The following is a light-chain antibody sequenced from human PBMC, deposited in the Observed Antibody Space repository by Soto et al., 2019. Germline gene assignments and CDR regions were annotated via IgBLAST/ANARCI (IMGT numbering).Light chain of an antibody. CDR2: DAS. V-gene: IGKV1-5*01. CDR3: QQYNSYPAT. J-gene: IGKJ1*01. CDR1: QSINNW. Sequence: DIQMTQSPSTLSASVGDRVTITCRASQSINNWLAWYQRKPGKAPKLLIYDASNLESGVPSRFSGSGSGTEFTLTISSLQPDDFAIYYCQQYNSYPATFGEGTKVEIK.